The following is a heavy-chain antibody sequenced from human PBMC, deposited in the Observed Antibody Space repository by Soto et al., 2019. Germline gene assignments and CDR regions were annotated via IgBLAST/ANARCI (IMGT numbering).Heavy chain of an antibody. J-gene: IGHJ4*02. CDR1: GGSISNYY. CDR3: AREDGDYAFDY. V-gene: IGHV4-59*01. Sequence: QVQLQESGPGLVKPSETLSLTCTVSGGSISNYYWSWIRQPPGKGLEWIGYIYYGGSTNYNPSLKSRVTIPVDTSKNQFSLKLSSVTAADTAVYYCAREDGDYAFDYWGQGTLVTVSS. D-gene: IGHD4-17*01. CDR2: IYYGGST.